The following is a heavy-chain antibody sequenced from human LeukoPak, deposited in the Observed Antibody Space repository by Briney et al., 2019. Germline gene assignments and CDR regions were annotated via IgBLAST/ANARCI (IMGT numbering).Heavy chain of an antibody. D-gene: IGHD6-13*01. CDR1: GYTFTIYA. Sequence: ASVKVSCKASGYTFTIYAMNWVRQAPGQGLEWMGWINTNTGNPTYAQGFTGRFVFSLDTSVSTAYLQISSLKAEDTAVYYCATLIAAAGTPLNYYYGMDVWGQGTTVTVSS. CDR3: ATLIAAAGTPLNYYYGMDV. CDR2: INTNTGNP. J-gene: IGHJ6*02. V-gene: IGHV7-4-1*02.